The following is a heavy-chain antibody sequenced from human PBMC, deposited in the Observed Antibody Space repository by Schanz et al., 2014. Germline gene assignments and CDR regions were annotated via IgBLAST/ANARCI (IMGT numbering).Heavy chain of an antibody. CDR2: VWSDGNTK. CDR1: GFTFSRFG. Sequence: QVQLVESGGGVVRPGRSLRLSCATSGFTFSRFGMHWVRQAPGKGPEWVALVWSDGNTKYYVDSVKGRFTISRDNSMNTLHLQMDGLRVEDTAVYYCAKQHGVIQQVSDYWGQGTLVTVSS. CDR3: AKQHGVIQQVSDY. J-gene: IGHJ4*02. D-gene: IGHD3-22*01. V-gene: IGHV3-33*06.